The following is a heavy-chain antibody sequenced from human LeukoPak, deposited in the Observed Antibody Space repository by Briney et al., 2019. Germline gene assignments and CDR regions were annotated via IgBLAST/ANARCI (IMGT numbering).Heavy chain of an antibody. D-gene: IGHD1-26*01. V-gene: IGHV4-4*07. J-gene: IGHJ4*02. CDR1: GGSISSSD. CDR3: ERSGSFLFDC. CDR2: VDTSGNP. Sequence: SETLSLTCTVSGGSISSSDWSWIRQPAGKGLEWIGHVDTSGNPHYNPSLNSRVTMSADASNNHLSLNLSSVTAADTAVYYCERSGSFLFDCWGQGILVTVSS.